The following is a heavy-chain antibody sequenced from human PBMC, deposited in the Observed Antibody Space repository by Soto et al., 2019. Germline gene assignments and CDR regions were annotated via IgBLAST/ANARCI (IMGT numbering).Heavy chain of an antibody. CDR1: GGTFSSYA. Sequence: SVKVSCKASGGTFSSYAISWVRQAPGQGLEWMGGIIPIFGTANYAQKFQGRVTITADESTSTAYMELSSLRSEDTAVYYCARNSIMVRGVITDYYYYGMDVWGQGTTVTVSS. D-gene: IGHD3-10*01. CDR3: ARNSIMVRGVITDYYYYGMDV. J-gene: IGHJ6*02. V-gene: IGHV1-69*13. CDR2: IIPIFGTA.